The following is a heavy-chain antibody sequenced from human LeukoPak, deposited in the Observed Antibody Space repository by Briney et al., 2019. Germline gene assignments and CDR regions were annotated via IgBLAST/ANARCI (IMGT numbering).Heavy chain of an antibody. CDR2: ISGSGGST. CDR1: GFTFSSYA. D-gene: IGHD5-12*01. Sequence: GGSLRLSCAASGFTFSSYAMSWVRQAPGKGLEWVSAISGSGGSTYYADSVKGRFTISGDNSKNTLYLQMNSLRAEDTAVYYCARNAMVTLTYSGYDYGIDYWGQGTLVTVSS. V-gene: IGHV3-23*01. CDR3: ARNAMVTLTYSGYDYGIDY. J-gene: IGHJ4*02.